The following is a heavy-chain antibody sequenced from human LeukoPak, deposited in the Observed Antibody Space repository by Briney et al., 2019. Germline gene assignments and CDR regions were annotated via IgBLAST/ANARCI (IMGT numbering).Heavy chain of an antibody. V-gene: IGHV1-3*01. CDR1: GYTFTTFP. CDR3: AREGETNSELPSY. J-gene: IGHJ4*02. Sequence: GASVKVSCKASGYTFTTFPINWVRQAPGQGLEWMGWIDAGNGNTKYLQKFQGRVTITRDTSASTAYMELSSLRSEDTAVYYCAREGETNSELPSYWGQGTLVTVSS. CDR2: IDAGNGNT. D-gene: IGHD3-16*01.